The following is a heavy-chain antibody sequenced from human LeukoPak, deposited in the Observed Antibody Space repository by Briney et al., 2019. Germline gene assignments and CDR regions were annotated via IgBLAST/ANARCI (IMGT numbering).Heavy chain of an antibody. CDR2: IYPGDSDS. J-gene: IGHJ6*02. V-gene: IGHV5-51*01. Sequence: GESLKISCRGSGYRFSTYWIGWVRQMPGKGLEWMGIIYPGDSDSRYSPSFQGQVTISADKSISTAYLQWSSLKASDTAMYYCARRSQGMDVWGQGTTVTVSS. CDR1: GYRFSTYW. CDR3: ARRSQGMDV.